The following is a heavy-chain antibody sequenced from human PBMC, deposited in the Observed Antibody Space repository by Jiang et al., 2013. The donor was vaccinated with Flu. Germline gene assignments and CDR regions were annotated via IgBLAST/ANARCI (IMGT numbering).Heavy chain of an antibody. CDR3: ASPVNVGSSGYNRAFDI. CDR1: GFTFSSYA. J-gene: IGHJ3*02. D-gene: IGHD3-22*01. Sequence: QLVESGGGLVQPGGSLRLSCAASGFTFSSYAMSWVRQAPGKGLEWVSAISGSGGSTYYADSVKGRFTISRDNSKNTLYLQMSSLRAEDTAVYYCASPVNVGSSGYNRAFDIWGQGTMVTVSS. CDR2: ISGSGGST. V-gene: IGHV3-23*04.